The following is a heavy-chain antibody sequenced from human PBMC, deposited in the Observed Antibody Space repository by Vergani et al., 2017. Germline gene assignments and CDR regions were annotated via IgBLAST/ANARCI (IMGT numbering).Heavy chain of an antibody. CDR2: MNPNSGNT. D-gene: IGHD3-16*01. J-gene: IGHJ6*02. CDR3: AGLRMGEATASSYGRDF. CDR1: GYTFTSYD. Sequence: QVQLVQSGAAVKKPGASVKVSCKASGYTFTSYDINWVRQATGQGLEWMGWMNPNSGNTGYAQKFQGRVTITRNTSISTAYMELSSLRSEDTAVYYCAGLRMGEATASSYGRDFGAKGPRSPSP. V-gene: IGHV1-8*03.